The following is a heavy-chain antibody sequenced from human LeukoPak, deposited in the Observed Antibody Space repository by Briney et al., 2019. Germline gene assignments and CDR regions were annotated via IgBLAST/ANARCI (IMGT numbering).Heavy chain of an antibody. CDR1: GFTFSSYG. CDR2: ILNDGSQE. V-gene: IGHV3-33*01. D-gene: IGHD3-16*01. Sequence: PGRSLRLSCAASGFTFSSYGMHWVRQAPGKGLEGVAVILNDGSQEKYAESVKGRFTISRDNSKNTLFLQMNSLRAEDTAVYYCARDDALGDNALDIWGQGTMVTVSS. CDR3: ARDDALGDNALDI. J-gene: IGHJ3*02.